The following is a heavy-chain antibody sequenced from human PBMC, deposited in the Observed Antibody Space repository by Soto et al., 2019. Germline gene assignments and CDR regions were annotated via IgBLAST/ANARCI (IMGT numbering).Heavy chain of an antibody. V-gene: IGHV3-48*02. CDR3: ARDTGYYDSSGYSDY. J-gene: IGHJ4*02. CDR2: ISSSSTI. Sequence: GGSLRLSCAASGFTFSSYSMNWVRQAPGKGLEWVSYISSSSTIYYADSVKGRFTISRDNAKNSLYLQMNSLRDEDTAVYYCARDTGYYDSSGYSDYWGQGTLVTVSS. D-gene: IGHD3-22*01. CDR1: GFTFSSYS.